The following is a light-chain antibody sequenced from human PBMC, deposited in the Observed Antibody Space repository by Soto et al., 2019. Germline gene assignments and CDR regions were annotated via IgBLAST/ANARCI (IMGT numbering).Light chain of an antibody. V-gene: IGKV3-20*01. J-gene: IGKJ1*01. CDR2: AAS. CDR3: QQCGSSPWT. CDR1: QSVSSYY. Sequence: EIVLTHSPGTLSLSPGERATLSCRASQSVSSYYLAWYQQKPGQAPRLLIYAASSRATGIPDRFSGGGSGTDFTLTISRLEPEDFAVYYCQQCGSSPWTFGQGTKVDI.